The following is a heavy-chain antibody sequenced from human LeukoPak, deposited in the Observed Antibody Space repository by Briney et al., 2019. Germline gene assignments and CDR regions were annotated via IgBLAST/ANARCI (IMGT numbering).Heavy chain of an antibody. J-gene: IGHJ5*02. Sequence: GGSLRLSCAASGFTFSSYWMHWVRQAPGKGLVWVSRINSDGSSITYADSVKGRFTISRDNAKNTLYLQMNSLGVEDTAVYYCAREGRVSGYDFDPWGQGTLVTVSS. CDR2: INSDGSSI. CDR1: GFTFSSYW. D-gene: IGHD5-12*01. CDR3: AREGRVSGYDFDP. V-gene: IGHV3-74*03.